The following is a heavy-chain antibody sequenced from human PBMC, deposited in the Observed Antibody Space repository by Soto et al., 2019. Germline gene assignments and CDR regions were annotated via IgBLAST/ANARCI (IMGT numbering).Heavy chain of an antibody. CDR1: GGSISGSY. Sequence: QVQLQESGPGLVKPSETLSLTCSVSGGSISGSYWSWIRQSPGKGLEWLGYVYYTGSTNYSPSLKIRVSISVDTSKNEFSLRLSSVTAADTAVYFCARSVAVPGAHIDYWVQGTHGTVST. D-gene: IGHD6-19*01. CDR3: ARSVAVPGAHIDY. CDR2: VYYTGST. V-gene: IGHV4-59*01. J-gene: IGHJ4*02.